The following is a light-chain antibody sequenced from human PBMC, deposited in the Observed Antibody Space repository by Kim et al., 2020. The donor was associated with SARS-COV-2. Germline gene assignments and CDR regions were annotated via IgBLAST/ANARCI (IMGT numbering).Light chain of an antibody. V-gene: IGLV3-1*01. J-gene: IGLJ2*01. CDR2: EDR. CDR3: QAWDTSTVV. Sequence: SYELTQPPSVSVSPGQTASITCSGDKLEDKSASWYQQKPGQSPVVVIYEDRKRPSGIPERFSGSNSGDTATLTIRGTQAMDEADYFCQAWDTSTVVFGGGTQLTVL. CDR1: KLEDKS.